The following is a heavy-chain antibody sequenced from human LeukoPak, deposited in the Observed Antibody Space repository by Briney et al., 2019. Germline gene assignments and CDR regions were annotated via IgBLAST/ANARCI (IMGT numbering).Heavy chain of an antibody. CDR3: ARVARFLEWYPFDY. V-gene: IGHV4-59*01. Sequence: SETLSLTCTVSGGSISSYYWSWIRQPPGKGQEWIGYIYYSGSTNYNPSLKSRVTISVDTSKNQFSLKLSSVTAADTAVYYCARVARFLEWYPFDYWGQGTLVTVSS. CDR2: IYYSGST. CDR1: GGSISSYY. D-gene: IGHD3-3*01. J-gene: IGHJ4*02.